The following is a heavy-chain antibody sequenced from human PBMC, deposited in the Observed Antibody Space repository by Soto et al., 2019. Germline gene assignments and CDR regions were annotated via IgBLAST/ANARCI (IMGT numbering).Heavy chain of an antibody. V-gene: IGHV1-69*01. J-gene: IGHJ1*01. CDR2: FIPIFETS. CDR1: GGAFSSKT. D-gene: IGHD2-21*01. CDR3: ATHRLGYYGGVNCPLEADH. Sequence: QGQLVQSGPEVKQPGSSVKVSYKASGGAFSSKTFSWVRQAPGQGLEWVGDFIPIFETSHSAHKFQGRVTITADDSTSTAYMDLTPLRSEDTAVYFCATHRLGYYGGVNCPLEADHWGPGTLVIVSS.